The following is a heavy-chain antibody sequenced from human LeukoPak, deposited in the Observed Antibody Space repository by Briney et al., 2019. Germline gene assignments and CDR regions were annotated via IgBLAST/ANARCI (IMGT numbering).Heavy chain of an antibody. V-gene: IGHV4-59*01. D-gene: IGHD6-19*01. CDR3: ARSVGGWYYFDY. J-gene: IGHJ4*02. CDR2: IYYSGST. Sequence: SETLSLTCTVSGGSISSYYWSWIRQPPGKGLEWIGYIYYSGSTNYNPSLKSRVTISEDTSKNQFSLKLSSVTAADTAVYYCARSVGGWYYFDYWGQGTLVTVSS. CDR1: GGSISSYY.